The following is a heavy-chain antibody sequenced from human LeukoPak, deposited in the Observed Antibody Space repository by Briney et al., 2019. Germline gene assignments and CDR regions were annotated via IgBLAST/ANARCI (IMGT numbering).Heavy chain of an antibody. V-gene: IGHV3-74*01. CDR2: IKSDGSST. CDR3: ARDLSAAAGRGYYYYGMDV. Sequence: PGGSLRLSCAASGFTFSSYWMHWVRQAPGKGLVWVSLIKSDGSSTSYADSVKGRFTISRDNAKNTLYLQMSSLRVEDTAVYYCARDLSAAAGRGYYYYGMDVWGQGTTVTVSS. D-gene: IGHD6-13*01. J-gene: IGHJ6*02. CDR1: GFTFSSYW.